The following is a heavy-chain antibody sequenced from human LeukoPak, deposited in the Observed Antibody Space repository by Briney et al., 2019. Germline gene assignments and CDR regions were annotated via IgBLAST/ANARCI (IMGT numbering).Heavy chain of an antibody. Sequence: GGSLRLSCAASGFTFSSYAMSWVRQAPGKGLEWVSGISGSGGRTYYADSVKGRFTISRDNSKNTLYLQMNSLRAEDTAVYYCARDDSSGFGDAFDIWGQGTMVTVSS. V-gene: IGHV3-23*01. J-gene: IGHJ3*02. CDR1: GFTFSSYA. D-gene: IGHD3-22*01. CDR3: ARDDSSGFGDAFDI. CDR2: ISGSGGRT.